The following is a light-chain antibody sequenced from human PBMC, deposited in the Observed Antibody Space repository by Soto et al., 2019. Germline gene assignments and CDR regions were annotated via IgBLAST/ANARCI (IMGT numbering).Light chain of an antibody. CDR1: SSNIATNY. J-gene: IGLJ3*02. V-gene: IGLV1-47*02. CDR2: SNT. Sequence: QSVLTQPPSVSGTPGQGVTISCSGGSSNIATNYVYWYQLLPGTAPNLVIFSNTIRPPRVPDRFSGSKSGASASLVISGLRSEDEADYFCASWDDTLFGWVFGGGTQVTVL. CDR3: ASWDDTLFGWV.